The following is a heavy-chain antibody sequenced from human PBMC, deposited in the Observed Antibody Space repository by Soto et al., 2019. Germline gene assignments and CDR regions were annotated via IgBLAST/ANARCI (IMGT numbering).Heavy chain of an antibody. CDR2: INPSGGST. V-gene: IGHV1-46*03. J-gene: IGHJ3*02. Sequence: GASVKISCKASGYTFTSYYMHWVRQAPGQGLEWMGIINPSGGSTSYAQKFQGRVTMTRDTSTSTVYMELCSLRSEDTAVYYCARQTGTPGFDIWGQGTMVTGSS. CDR3: ARQTGTPGFDI. D-gene: IGHD1-1*01. CDR1: GYTFTSYY.